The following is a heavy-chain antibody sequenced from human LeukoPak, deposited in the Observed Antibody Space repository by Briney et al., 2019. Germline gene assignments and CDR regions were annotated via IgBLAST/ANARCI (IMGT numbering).Heavy chain of an antibody. V-gene: IGHV2-5*02. CDR3: APRGSGSFGWFDP. J-gene: IGHJ5*02. D-gene: IGHD1-26*01. Sequence: SGPTLVKPTQTLTLTCTLSGYSLTTSGGGVGWIRQSPGKALEWLALIYWDDNKYYSPSLKDRPIITYDTPKNHTVPSITNTSTVDTATYHCAPRGSGSFGWFDPWGQGKLVTVSS. CDR1: GYSLTTSGGG. CDR2: IYWDDNK.